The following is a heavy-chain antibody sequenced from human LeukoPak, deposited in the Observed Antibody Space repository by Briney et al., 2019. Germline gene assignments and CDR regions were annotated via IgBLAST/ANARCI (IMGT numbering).Heavy chain of an antibody. Sequence: ASVKVSCKASGYTFTSFGISWVRQAPGQGREGMGWIGAYNGNTKYGQKLQGRVTMTTDTSTSTAYMELRSPRSDDAAVYYCARDQMNIAAAGAYFDYWGQGTLVTVSS. J-gene: IGHJ4*02. CDR2: IGAYNGNT. CDR3: ARDQMNIAAAGAYFDY. V-gene: IGHV1-18*01. CDR1: GYTFTSFG. D-gene: IGHD6-13*01.